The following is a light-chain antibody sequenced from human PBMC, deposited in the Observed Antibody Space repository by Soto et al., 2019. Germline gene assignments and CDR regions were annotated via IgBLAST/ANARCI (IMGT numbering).Light chain of an antibody. J-gene: IGKJ1*01. CDR2: GAS. V-gene: IGKV3-15*01. Sequence: EIVMTQSPATLSVSPGERATLSCRASQSVSSNLAWYQQKPGQAPRLLIYGASTRATGIPARFSGSGSGTEFTLTISSLQSEDFATYYCLQTYTSPWTFGHGTRVEIK. CDR3: LQTYTSPWT. CDR1: QSVSSN.